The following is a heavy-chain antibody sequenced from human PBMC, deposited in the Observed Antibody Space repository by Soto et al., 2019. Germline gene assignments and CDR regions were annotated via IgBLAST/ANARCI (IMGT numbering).Heavy chain of an antibody. CDR2: IYYSGST. CDR3: ARDIVATSAFDY. D-gene: IGHD5-12*01. V-gene: IGHV4-31*03. J-gene: IGHJ4*02. Sequence: SETLSLTCTVSGGSISSGGYYWSWIRQHPGKGLECIGYIYYSGSTYYNPSLKSRVTISVDTSKNQFSLKLSSVTAADTAVYYCARDIVATSAFDYWGQGTLVTVSS. CDR1: GGSISSGGYY.